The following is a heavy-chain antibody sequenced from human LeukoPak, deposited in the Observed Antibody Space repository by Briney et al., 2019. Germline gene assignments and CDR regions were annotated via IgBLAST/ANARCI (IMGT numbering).Heavy chain of an antibody. CDR3: AKDFYPYDFWSGYPIDY. Sequence: GGSLRLSCAASGFTFSSYAMSWVRQAPGKGLEWVSAISGSGGSTYYADSVKGRFTISRDNSKNTLYLQMNSLRADDTAVYYCAKDFYPYDFWSGYPIDYWGQGTLVTVSS. V-gene: IGHV3-23*01. J-gene: IGHJ4*02. CDR1: GFTFSSYA. CDR2: ISGSGGST. D-gene: IGHD3-3*01.